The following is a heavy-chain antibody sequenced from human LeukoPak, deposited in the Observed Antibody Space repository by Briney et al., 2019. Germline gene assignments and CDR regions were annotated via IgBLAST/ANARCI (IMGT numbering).Heavy chain of an antibody. CDR2: ISSGGTYE. CDR3: ARDSTYYYDSGSSGPHYFDN. CDR1: GFTLSNYA. D-gene: IGHD3-10*01. J-gene: IGHJ4*02. V-gene: IGHV3-30*01. Sequence: GKSLRLSCAASGFTLSNYAMHWVRQAPGKGLEWVSLISSGGTYEYYADSVKGRFTISRDNSKSTLYLQLNSLRAEDTAVYYCARDSTYYYDSGSSGPHYFDNWGQGTLVTVSS.